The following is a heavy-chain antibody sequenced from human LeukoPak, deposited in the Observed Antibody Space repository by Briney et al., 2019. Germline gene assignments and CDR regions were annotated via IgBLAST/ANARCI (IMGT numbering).Heavy chain of an antibody. CDR1: GFTFSSYG. J-gene: IGHJ4*02. CDR2: ITATSSST. D-gene: IGHD3-10*01. CDR3: AKDRGLLWFGELLHPFDY. Sequence: GGSLRLSCAASGFTFSSYGMSWVRQAPGKGLEWVSAITATSSSTHDADSVKGRFTISRDNSKNTLYLQMNSLRAEDTAVYYCAKDRGLLWFGELLHPFDYWGQGTLVTVSS. V-gene: IGHV3-23*01.